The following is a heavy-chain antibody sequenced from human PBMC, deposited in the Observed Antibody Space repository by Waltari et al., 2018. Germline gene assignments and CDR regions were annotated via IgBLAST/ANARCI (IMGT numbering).Heavy chain of an antibody. Sequence: EVQLVESGGGLVKPGGSLRLSCAASGFTFSSYSMNWVRQAPGKGLEWVSSISSSSSYIYYADSGKGRFTISRDNAKNSLYLQMNSLRAEDTAVYYCARDLRFLEWLLYRYGMDVWGQGTTVTVSS. CDR1: GFTFSSYS. J-gene: IGHJ6*02. V-gene: IGHV3-21*01. CDR3: ARDLRFLEWLLYRYGMDV. D-gene: IGHD3-3*01. CDR2: ISSSSSYI.